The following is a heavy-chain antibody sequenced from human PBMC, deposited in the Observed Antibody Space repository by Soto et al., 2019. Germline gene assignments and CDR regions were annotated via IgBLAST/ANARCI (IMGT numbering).Heavy chain of an antibody. D-gene: IGHD3-22*01. CDR2: IWYDGSNK. CDR1: GFTFSSYG. Sequence: PVGSLRLSCAASGFTFSSYGMHWVRQAPGKGLEWVAVIWYDGSNKYYADSVKGRFTISRDNSKNTLYLQMNSLRAEDTAVYYCARDPEKSSGYYSYYFDYWGQGTLVTVSS. CDR3: ARDPEKSSGYYSYYFDY. V-gene: IGHV3-33*01. J-gene: IGHJ4*02.